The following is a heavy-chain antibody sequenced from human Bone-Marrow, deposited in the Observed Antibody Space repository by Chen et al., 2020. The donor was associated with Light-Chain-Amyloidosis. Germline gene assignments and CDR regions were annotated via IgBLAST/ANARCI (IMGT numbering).Heavy chain of an antibody. D-gene: IGHD3-10*01. J-gene: IGHJ4*02. V-gene: IGHV1-3*01. CDR1: GYTFTNYA. CDR3: ARDRLYGSGSYYIFDY. Sequence: QVQLVQSGAEVKKPGASVKVSCKASGYTFTNYALHWVRQAPGQRLEWMGWINAGNGNTKYSQKFQGRVTITSDTSASIAYMELSSLRSEDTSVYYCARDRLYGSGSYYIFDYWGQGTLVTVSS. CDR2: INAGNGNT.